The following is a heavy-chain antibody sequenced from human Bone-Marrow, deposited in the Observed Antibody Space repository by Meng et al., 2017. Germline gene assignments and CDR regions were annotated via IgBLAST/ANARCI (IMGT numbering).Heavy chain of an antibody. CDR2: MNPNSGNT. D-gene: IGHD2-21*01. V-gene: IGHV1-8*03. Sequence: ASVKVSCKASGYTFTSYDINWVRQATGQGLEWMGWMNPNSGNTGYAQKFQGRVTITRNTSISTAYMELSSLRSEDTAVYYCARGEAYFPTTGADWFDPWGQGTLVTVSS. J-gene: IGHJ5*02. CDR1: GYTFTSYD. CDR3: ARGEAYFPTTGADWFDP.